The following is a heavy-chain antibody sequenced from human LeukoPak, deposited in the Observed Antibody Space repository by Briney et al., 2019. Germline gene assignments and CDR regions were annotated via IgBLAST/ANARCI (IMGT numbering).Heavy chain of an antibody. Sequence: SETLSLTCTVSGDSISSSSYYWGWIRQPPGKGLEWIGSIYYSGSTYYNPSLKSRVTISVDTSKNQFSLKLSSVTAADTAVYYCARRGTKWELLAAFDIWGQGTMVTVSS. J-gene: IGHJ3*02. D-gene: IGHD1-26*01. V-gene: IGHV4-39*07. CDR2: IYYSGST. CDR3: ARRGTKWELLAAFDI. CDR1: GDSISSSSYY.